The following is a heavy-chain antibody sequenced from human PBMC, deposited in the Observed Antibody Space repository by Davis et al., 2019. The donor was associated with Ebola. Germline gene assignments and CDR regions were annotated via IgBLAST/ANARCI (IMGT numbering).Heavy chain of an antibody. D-gene: IGHD7-27*01. V-gene: IGHV3-30*02. CDR2: IRPDGSDK. J-gene: IGHJ4*02. Sequence: GESLKISCAASGFPFSSYGSHWVRQAPGKGLEWVAFIRPDGSDKYYADSVKGRFTASRDNSRNTLYLQMNGLRPEDTAVYYCARDRNWGCEYWGQGTLVTVSS. CDR3: ARDRNWGCEY. CDR1: GFPFSSYG.